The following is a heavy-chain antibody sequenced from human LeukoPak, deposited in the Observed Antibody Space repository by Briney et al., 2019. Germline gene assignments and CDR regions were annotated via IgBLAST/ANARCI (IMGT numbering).Heavy chain of an antibody. CDR3: ARASGSYRWFDS. CDR1: GYTFTGYY. Sequence: ASVKVSCKASGYTFTGYYLHWVRQAPGQGLEWMGCVNPNSGDTNYAQKFQGSVTMTRDTSISTVYMGLSRLRSDDTAVYYCARASGSYRWFDSWGQGTLVTVSS. CDR2: VNPNSGDT. D-gene: IGHD1-26*01. V-gene: IGHV1-2*02. J-gene: IGHJ5*01.